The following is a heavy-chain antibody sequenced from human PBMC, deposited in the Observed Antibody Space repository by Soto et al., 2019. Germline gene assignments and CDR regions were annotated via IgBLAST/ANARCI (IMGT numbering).Heavy chain of an antibody. CDR2: IYYSGST. D-gene: IGHD3-10*01. V-gene: IGHV4-31*03. J-gene: IGHJ6*02. CDR1: GGSISSGGYY. CDR3: ARAYGSGYMDV. Sequence: QVQLQESGPGLVKPSQTLSLTCTVSGGSISSGGYYWSWIRQHPGKGLEWIGNIYYSGSTYYNPSRKSGVTIAVDTSKNQLSLKLSSVTAAVTAVYYCARAYGSGYMDVWGQGTTVTVSS.